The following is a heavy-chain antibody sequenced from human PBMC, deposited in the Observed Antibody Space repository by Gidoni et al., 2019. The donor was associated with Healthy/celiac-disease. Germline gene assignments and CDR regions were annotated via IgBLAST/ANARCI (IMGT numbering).Heavy chain of an antibody. CDR2: INPNSGVT. D-gene: IGHD3-10*01. CDR3: ARDLEYYYGSGAEFDY. CDR1: GYTFTGYD. V-gene: IGHV1-2*06. J-gene: IGHJ4*02. Sequence: QLQLVQSGAEVKKPVASLNVSCKASGYTFTGYDMHWVRQTLGQGLEWMGRINPNSGVTNYAQKFQGRVTMTRETSISTAYMELSRLRSDDTAVYYCARDLEYYYGSGAEFDYWGQGTLVTVSS.